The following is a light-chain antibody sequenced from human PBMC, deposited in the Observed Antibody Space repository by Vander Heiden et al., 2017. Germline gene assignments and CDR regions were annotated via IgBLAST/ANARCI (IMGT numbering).Light chain of an antibody. Sequence: EIVMTQSPATLSVSPGERATLSCRASQSVGSNLAWYQQKPGQAPRLLIYGVSTTATGIPARFSGSGSGTEFTLTISSLQSEDFAVYYCHQYNKWPPFTFGPGTKVDVK. CDR3: HQYNKWPPFT. CDR2: GVS. J-gene: IGKJ3*01. V-gene: IGKV3-15*01. CDR1: QSVGSN.